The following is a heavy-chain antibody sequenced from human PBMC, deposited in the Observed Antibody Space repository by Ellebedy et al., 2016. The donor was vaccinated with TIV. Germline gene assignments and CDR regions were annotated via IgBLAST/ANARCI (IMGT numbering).Heavy chain of an antibody. V-gene: IGHV1-46*04. CDR3: ARDISTREYYDFWSGLVGDAFDI. J-gene: IGHJ3*02. Sequence: AASVKVSCKASGYTFTSYYMHWVRQAPGQGLEWMGIINPSGGSTSYAQKLQGRVTMTRDTSTSTVYMELSSLRSEDTAVYYCARDISTREYYDFWSGLVGDAFDIWGKGTMVTVSS. CDR1: GYTFTSYY. CDR2: INPSGGST. D-gene: IGHD3-3*01.